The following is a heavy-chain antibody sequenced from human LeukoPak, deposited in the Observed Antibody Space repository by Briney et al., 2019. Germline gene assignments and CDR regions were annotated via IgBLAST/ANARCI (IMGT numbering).Heavy chain of an antibody. J-gene: IGHJ6*02. Sequence: SETLSLTCTVSGGSISSYYWSWIRQPPGKGLEWIGYIYYSGSTNYNPSLKCRVTISVDTSKNQFSLKLSSVTAADTAVYYCARGVTSGWHYYYYGMDVWGQGTTVTVSS. CDR1: GGSISSYY. CDR3: ARGVTSGWHYYYYGMDV. V-gene: IGHV4-59*01. CDR2: IYYSGST. D-gene: IGHD6-19*01.